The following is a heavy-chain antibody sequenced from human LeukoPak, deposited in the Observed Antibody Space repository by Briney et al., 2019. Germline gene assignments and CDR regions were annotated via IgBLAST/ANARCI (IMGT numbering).Heavy chain of an antibody. CDR1: GFTFSSYE. CDR2: ISSSGSAI. D-gene: IGHD6-19*01. Sequence: GGSLRLSCAASGFTFSSYEINWVRQAPGKGLEWVSKISSSGSAIYYADSVKGRFTISRDNAKSTLYLQMNSLRAEDTAVYYCARGGSLGYWGQGTLVTVSS. J-gene: IGHJ4*02. V-gene: IGHV3-48*03. CDR3: ARGGSLGY.